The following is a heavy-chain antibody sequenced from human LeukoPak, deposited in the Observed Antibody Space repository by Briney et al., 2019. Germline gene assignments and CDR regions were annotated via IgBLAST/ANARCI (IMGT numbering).Heavy chain of an antibody. CDR2: ISGSGGST. D-gene: IGHD4-11*01. J-gene: IGHJ4*02. CDR1: GFTFSSYA. V-gene: IGHV3-23*01. Sequence: GGSLRLSCAASGFTFSSYAMSWVRQAPGEGREWVSAISGSGGSTYYADSVKGRFTISRDNSNNTLYLQMNSLRAEDTAVYYCAKRRDSNYGYWGQGTLVTVSS. CDR3: AKRRDSNYGY.